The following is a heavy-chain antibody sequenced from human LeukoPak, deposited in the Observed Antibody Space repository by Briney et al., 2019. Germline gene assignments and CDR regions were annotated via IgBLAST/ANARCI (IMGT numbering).Heavy chain of an antibody. D-gene: IGHD3-22*01. CDR2: ISSSSSYI. V-gene: IGHV3-21*01. CDR3: ARDSGSHLTYYYDSSPPAA. CDR1: GFTFSSYS. J-gene: IGHJ4*02. Sequence: GGSLRLSCAASGFTFSSYSMNWVRQAPGKGLEWVSSISSSSSYIYYADSVKGRFTISRDNAKNSLYLQMNGLRAEDTAVYYCARDSGSHLTYYYDSSPPAAWGQGTLVTVSS.